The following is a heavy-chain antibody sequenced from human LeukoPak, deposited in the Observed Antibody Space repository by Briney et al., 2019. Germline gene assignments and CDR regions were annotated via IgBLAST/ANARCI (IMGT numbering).Heavy chain of an antibody. CDR3: AKDQSRLVAGTQENAFDI. CDR1: GFTFSSYW. V-gene: IGHV3-74*01. Sequence: GGSLRLSCAASGFTFSSYWMHWVRQAPGKGLVWVSRINSDGSTTSYADSVKGRFTISRDNAKNTLYQQMNSLRAEDTAVYYCAKDQSRLVAGTQENAFDIWGQGTMVTVSS. J-gene: IGHJ3*02. D-gene: IGHD2-15*01. CDR2: INSDGSTT.